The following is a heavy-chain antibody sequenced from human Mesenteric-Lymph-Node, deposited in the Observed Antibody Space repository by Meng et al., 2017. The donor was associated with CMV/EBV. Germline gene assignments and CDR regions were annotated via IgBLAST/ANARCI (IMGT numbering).Heavy chain of an antibody. CDR3: ARPHYYGSGSSPWFDP. J-gene: IGHJ5*02. CDR1: RGPISSSSCY. D-gene: IGHD3-10*01. V-gene: IGHV4-39*01. Sequence: QLQLRESGPGRVKPSETLSPTCPALRGPISSSSCYWGWIRQPPGKGLEWIGSIYYSGSTYYNPYLKSRVTISVDTSKNQFSLKLSSVTAADTAVYYCARPHYYGSGSSPWFDPWGQGTLVTVSS. CDR2: IYYSGST.